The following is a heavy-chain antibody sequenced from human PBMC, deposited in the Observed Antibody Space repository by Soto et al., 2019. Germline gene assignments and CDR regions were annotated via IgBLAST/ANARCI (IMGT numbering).Heavy chain of an antibody. J-gene: IGHJ4*02. D-gene: IGHD3-10*01. CDR3: ERHVGWGTNYFDY. Sequence: SETRSLTCTVSGGSIGYNYWSWIRQCPGRALEWIGYIYSIASTKYSPSLQSQVTISLDTSNNTFSLKRRSVTPADTAIYYCERHVGWGTNYFDYWGQGALVTVSS. V-gene: IGHV4-59*01. CDR1: GGSIGYNY. CDR2: IYSIAST.